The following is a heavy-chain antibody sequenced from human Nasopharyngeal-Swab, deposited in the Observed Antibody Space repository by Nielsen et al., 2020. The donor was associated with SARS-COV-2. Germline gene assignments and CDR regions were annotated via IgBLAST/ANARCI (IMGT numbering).Heavy chain of an antibody. CDR2: TWYRSKWHY. CDR1: GDSVSSNTAA. D-gene: IGHD2-15*01. Sequence: SQTLSLTCAISGDSVSSNTAAWSWIRQSPSRGLEWLGRTWYRSKWHYDYAESVKSRITINPDTNKNQFYLQLNSVTPEDTAVYYCARGSQGTRWSWGQGTLVTVSS. CDR3: ARGSQGTRWS. V-gene: IGHV6-1*01. J-gene: IGHJ5*02.